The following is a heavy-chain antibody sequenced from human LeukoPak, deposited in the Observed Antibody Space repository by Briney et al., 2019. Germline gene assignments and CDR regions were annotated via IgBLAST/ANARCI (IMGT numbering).Heavy chain of an antibody. Sequence: SETLSLTCAVYGGSFSGYYWSWIHQPPGKGLEWIGEINHSGSTNYNPSLKSRVTISVDTSKNQFSLKLSSVTAADTAVYYCARGLAGSGKDYWGQGTLVTVSS. J-gene: IGHJ4*02. V-gene: IGHV4-34*01. CDR1: GGSFSGYY. CDR2: INHSGST. D-gene: IGHD3-10*01. CDR3: ARGLAGSGKDY.